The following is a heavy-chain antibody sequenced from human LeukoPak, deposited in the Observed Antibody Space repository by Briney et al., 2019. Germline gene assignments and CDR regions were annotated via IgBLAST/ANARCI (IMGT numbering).Heavy chain of an antibody. V-gene: IGHV3-74*01. Sequence: GGSLRLSCAASGFTFSTYCMHWFRQPPGKGLVWVSQICTDETTIRNADSVKGRFTISRDNAKNTLYLQMSSLRVEDTAVYYCVRGVPVTPGIDYWGQGTLVTVSS. D-gene: IGHD2-2*01. J-gene: IGHJ4*02. CDR1: GFTFSTYC. CDR3: VRGVPVTPGIDY. CDR2: ICTDETTI.